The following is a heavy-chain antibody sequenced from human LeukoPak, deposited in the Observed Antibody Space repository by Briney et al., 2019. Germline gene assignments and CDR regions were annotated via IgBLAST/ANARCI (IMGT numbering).Heavy chain of an antibody. Sequence: ASVKVSCKASRYTFTSYDINWVRQATGQGLEWVGWMNPNSGNTVYAQKFQGRVTITRNTSISTAYMELSSLRSEDTAVYYCARGRINTGIVGATTPRAFDIWGQGTMVTVSS. CDR3: ARGRINTGIVGATTPRAFDI. V-gene: IGHV1-8*03. J-gene: IGHJ3*02. D-gene: IGHD1-26*01. CDR2: MNPNSGNT. CDR1: RYTFTSYD.